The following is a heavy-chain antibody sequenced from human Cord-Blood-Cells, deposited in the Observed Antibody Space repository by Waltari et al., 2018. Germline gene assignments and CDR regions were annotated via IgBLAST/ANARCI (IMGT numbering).Heavy chain of an antibody. CDR2: INHSGST. CDR1: GGSFRGYY. J-gene: IGHJ2*01. D-gene: IGHD3-10*01. V-gene: IGHV4-34*01. Sequence: QVQLQQWGAGLVKPSETLSLSRAFYGGSFRGYYWTWIRQPPGKGLEWIGEINHSGSTNYNPSLKSRVTISVDTSKNQFSLKLSSVTAADTAVYYCARIRGSGSYWYFDLWGRGTLVTVSS. CDR3: ARIRGSGSYWYFDL.